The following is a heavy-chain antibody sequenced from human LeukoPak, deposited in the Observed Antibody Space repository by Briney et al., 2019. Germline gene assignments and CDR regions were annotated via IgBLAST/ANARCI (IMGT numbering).Heavy chain of an antibody. D-gene: IGHD4-23*01. J-gene: IGHJ5*02. Sequence: GASVKVSCKASGYTFTGSYMYCVRQAPGQGLEWMGWINPNSGGTNYAQKFQGWVTMTRDTSISTAYMELSRLRSDDTAVYYCARDYGGWFDPWGQGTLVTVSS. CDR3: ARDYGGWFDP. CDR1: GYTFTGSY. CDR2: INPNSGGT. V-gene: IGHV1-2*04.